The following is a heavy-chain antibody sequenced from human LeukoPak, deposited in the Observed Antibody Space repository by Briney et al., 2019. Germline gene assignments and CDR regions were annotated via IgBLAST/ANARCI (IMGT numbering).Heavy chain of an antibody. D-gene: IGHD3-10*01. J-gene: IGHJ4*02. Sequence: SETLSLTCTVSGGSISSYHWSWIRQPPGKGLEWVGYIYYSGSTNYNPSLKSRVTISVDTSKNHFSLKLSSVTAADTAVYYCARQRPYYYGSGSYYHDYWGQGTLVTVSS. CDR2: IYYSGST. CDR1: GGSISSYH. CDR3: ARQRPYYYGSGSYYHDY. V-gene: IGHV4-59*08.